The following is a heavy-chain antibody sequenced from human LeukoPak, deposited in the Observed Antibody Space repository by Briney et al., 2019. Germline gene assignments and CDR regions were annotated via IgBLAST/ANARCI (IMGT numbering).Heavy chain of an antibody. CDR1: GYAFTRHY. Sequence: GASVKVSCKASGYAFTRHYMHWVRQAPGQGLEWMGGIIPIFGTANYAQKFQGRVTLTADKSTSTAYMELSSLRSEDTAVYYCARGLDYYGSGSYYRYYYYYYMDVWGKGTTVTISS. CDR2: IIPIFGTA. D-gene: IGHD3-10*01. V-gene: IGHV1-69*06. CDR3: ARGLDYYGSGSYYRYYYYYYMDV. J-gene: IGHJ6*03.